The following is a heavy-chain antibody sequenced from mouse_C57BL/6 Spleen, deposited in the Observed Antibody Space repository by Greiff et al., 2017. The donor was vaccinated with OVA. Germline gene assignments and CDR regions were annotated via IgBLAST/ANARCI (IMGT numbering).Heavy chain of an antibody. CDR1: GFTFSDYG. V-gene: IGHV5-17*01. D-gene: IGHD4-1*01. Sequence: EVMLVESGGGLVKPGGSLKLSCAASGFTFSDYGMHWVRQAPEKGLEWVAYISSGSSTIYYADTVKGRFTISRDNAKNTLFLQMTSLRSEDTAMDYCARNWDGAMDYWGQGTSVTVSS. CDR2: ISSGSSTI. J-gene: IGHJ4*01. CDR3: ARNWDGAMDY.